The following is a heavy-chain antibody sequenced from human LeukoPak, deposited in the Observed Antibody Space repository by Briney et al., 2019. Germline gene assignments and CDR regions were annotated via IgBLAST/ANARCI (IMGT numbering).Heavy chain of an antibody. D-gene: IGHD5-18*01. CDR3: ARKGQLWFQYNWFDP. J-gene: IGHJ5*02. CDR1: GGSFSGYY. Sequence: PSETLSLTCAVYGGSFSGYYWSWIRQSPGKGLEWIGEINHSGSTNYNPSLKSRVTISVDTSKNQFSLKLSSVTAADTAVYYCARKGQLWFQYNWFDPWGQGTLVTVSS. CDR2: INHSGST. V-gene: IGHV4-34*01.